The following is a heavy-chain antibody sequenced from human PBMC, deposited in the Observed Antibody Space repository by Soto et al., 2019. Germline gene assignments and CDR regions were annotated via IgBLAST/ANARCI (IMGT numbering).Heavy chain of an antibody. CDR3: GKGGGGGYDSDNDHSSGLLMGPS. CDR1: GFIFSNYG. D-gene: IGHD3-22*01. Sequence: GGSLRLSCAASGFIFSNYGMHRVRQAPGKGLEWVALIYYDGRYENYADSVKGRFTISRDNSKNTLWLQMNRVRVEDTDVYCWGKGGGGGYDSDNDHSSGLLMGPSWGQGT. V-gene: IGHV3-33*06. J-gene: IGHJ4*02. CDR2: IYYDGRYE.